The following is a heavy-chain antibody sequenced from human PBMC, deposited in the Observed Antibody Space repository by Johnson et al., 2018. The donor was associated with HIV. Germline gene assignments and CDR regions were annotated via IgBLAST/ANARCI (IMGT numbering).Heavy chain of an antibody. CDR1: GFTFSDYY. J-gene: IGHJ3*02. CDR3: VWYCSGGCSSAFDI. D-gene: IGHD2-15*01. Sequence: LVESGGSLRLSCAASGFTFSDYYMSWIRQAPGKGLEWVSYISSSGSTIYYADSVKGRFTISRDNAKNSLYLQMNSLRAEDTAVYYCVWYCSGGCSSAFDIWGQGTMVTVSS. V-gene: IGHV3-11*04. CDR2: ISSSGSTI.